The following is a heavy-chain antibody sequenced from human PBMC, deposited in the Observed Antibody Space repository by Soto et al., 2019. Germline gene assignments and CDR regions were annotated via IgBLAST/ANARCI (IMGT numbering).Heavy chain of an antibody. CDR2: IYYSGST. J-gene: IGHJ4*02. Sequence: SETLSLTCTVSGGSISSGGYYWSWIRQHPGKGLEWIGYIYYSGSTYYNPSLKSRVTISVGTSKNQFSLKLSSVTAADTAVYYWAGESGYYYDCSGFNWGQGTLVTVSS. D-gene: IGHD3-22*01. V-gene: IGHV4-31*03. CDR3: AGESGYYYDCSGFN. CDR1: GGSISSGGYY.